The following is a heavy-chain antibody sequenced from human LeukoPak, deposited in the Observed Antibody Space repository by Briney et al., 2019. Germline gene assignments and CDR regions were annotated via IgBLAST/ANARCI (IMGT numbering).Heavy chain of an antibody. V-gene: IGHV3-30*04. CDR1: GFTFSSYA. Sequence: GRSLRLSCAASGFTFSSYAMHWVRQAPGKGLEWVAVISYDGSNKYYADSVKGRFTISRDNSKNTLYLQMNSLRAEDTAVYYRARDLAIPGIAVAGYFDYWGQGTLVTVSS. D-gene: IGHD6-19*01. CDR2: ISYDGSNK. CDR3: ARDLAIPGIAVAGYFDY. J-gene: IGHJ4*02.